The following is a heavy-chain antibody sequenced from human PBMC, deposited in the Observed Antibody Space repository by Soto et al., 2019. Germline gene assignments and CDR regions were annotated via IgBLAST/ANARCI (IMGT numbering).Heavy chain of an antibody. CDR3: ASSWSQDNYFDY. CDR2: ISSDGSNK. D-gene: IGHD6-13*01. V-gene: IGHV3-30*03. CDR1: GFTFSSYA. Sequence: QVQLVESGGGVVQPGRSLRLSCAASGFTFSSYAMHWVRQAPGKGLEWVTVISSDGSNKYYADSVKGRFTISRDNSRDTLYLQMNSLRTEDTALYYCASSWSQDNYFDYWGQGTLVTVSS. J-gene: IGHJ4*02.